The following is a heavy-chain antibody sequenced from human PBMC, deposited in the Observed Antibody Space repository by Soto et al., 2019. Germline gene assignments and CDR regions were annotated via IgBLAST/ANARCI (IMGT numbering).Heavy chain of an antibody. D-gene: IGHD5-18*01. V-gene: IGHV1-46*04. Sequence: QVQLVQSGAEVKKPGASVKVSCKASGYTFTSYYMHWVRQAPGQGLEWMGIINPSGGSTSYAQKLQGRVTMTRDTSTSTVYRELSSLRSEDTAVYYCAGEGSYGDAGFDYWGQGTLVTVSS. CDR2: INPSGGST. CDR1: GYTFTSYY. J-gene: IGHJ4*02. CDR3: AGEGSYGDAGFDY.